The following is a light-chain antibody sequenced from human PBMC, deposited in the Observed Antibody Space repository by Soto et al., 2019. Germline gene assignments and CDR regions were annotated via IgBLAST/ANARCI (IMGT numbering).Light chain of an antibody. CDR1: QSLTSSY. J-gene: IGKJ2*01. Sequence: EIVLTQSPGTLSLSPGERATLSCRASQSLTSSYLAWYQQKPGPAHRLLIYGASSRATGIPDRFSGGGSGSGFTLTISRLEPEDFAVYSCQQYESSPHSYTFGQGTKLEIK. V-gene: IGKV3-20*01. CDR2: GAS. CDR3: QQYESSPHSYT.